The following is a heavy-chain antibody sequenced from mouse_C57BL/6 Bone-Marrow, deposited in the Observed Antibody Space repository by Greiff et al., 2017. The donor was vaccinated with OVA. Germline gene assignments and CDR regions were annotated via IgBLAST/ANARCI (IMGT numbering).Heavy chain of an antibody. CDR1: GFNIKDDY. Sequence: VQLQQSGAELVRPGASVKLSCTASGFNIKDDYMHWVKQRPEQGLEWLGWIDPENGDTEYASKFQGKATITADTSSNTAYLQLSRLTSEDTAVYYCTTYDYDGVYYAMDYWGQGTSVTVSS. D-gene: IGHD2-4*01. J-gene: IGHJ4*01. CDR2: IDPENGDT. CDR3: TTYDYDGVYYAMDY. V-gene: IGHV14-4*01.